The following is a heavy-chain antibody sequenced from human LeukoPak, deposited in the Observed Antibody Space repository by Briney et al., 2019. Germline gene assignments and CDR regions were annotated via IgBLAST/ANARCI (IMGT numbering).Heavy chain of an antibody. Sequence: PSGTLSLTCAVSGGSISSSNWWSWVRQPPGKGLEWIGEIYHSGSTNYNPSLKSRVTISVDKSKNQFSLKLSSVTAADTAVYYCARDRCSSTSCQSYYYGMDVWGQGTTVTVSS. CDR1: GGSISSSNW. V-gene: IGHV4-4*02. CDR2: IYHSGST. J-gene: IGHJ6*02. CDR3: ARDRCSSTSCQSYYYGMDV. D-gene: IGHD2-2*01.